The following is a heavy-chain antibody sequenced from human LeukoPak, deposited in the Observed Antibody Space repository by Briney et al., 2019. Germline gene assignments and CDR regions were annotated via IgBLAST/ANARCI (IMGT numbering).Heavy chain of an antibody. CDR3: ARDYGWAAAGL. CDR2: ISPAGGTT. CDR1: GFTFSSEA. J-gene: IGHJ4*02. V-gene: IGHV3-23*01. D-gene: IGHD6-13*01. Sequence: GGSLRLSCAVSGFTFSSEAMGWVRQLPGGGLEWVSTISPAGGTTYYAESMKGRFTISRDNSKSTLYLQMNSLRAEDTAVYYCARDYGWAAAGLWGQGTLVTVSS.